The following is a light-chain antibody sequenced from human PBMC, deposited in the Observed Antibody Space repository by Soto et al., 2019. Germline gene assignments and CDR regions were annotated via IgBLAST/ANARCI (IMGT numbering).Light chain of an antibody. CDR3: QQYNNWPPWT. V-gene: IGKV3-15*01. J-gene: IGKJ1*01. Sequence: EIVLTQSPGTLSLSPGESATLSCRASQSVSNNYLAWYQQKPGQAPRLLIYGASTRATGIPARFSGSGSGTEFTLTISSLQSEDFAVYYCQQYNNWPPWTCGQGTKVDI. CDR2: GAS. CDR1: QSVSNN.